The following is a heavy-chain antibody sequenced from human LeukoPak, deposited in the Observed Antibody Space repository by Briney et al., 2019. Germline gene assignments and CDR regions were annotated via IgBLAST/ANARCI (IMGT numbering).Heavy chain of an antibody. CDR1: GYTFTSYA. D-gene: IGHD3-22*01. J-gene: IGHJ4*02. Sequence: ASVKVSCKASGYTFTSYAIHWVRQAPGQRLEWMGWINAGNGNTKYSQKFQDRVTITRDTSASTAYMELSSLRSEDTAVYYCARAPSPYDSSGYPSPIDYWGQGTLVTVSS. CDR2: INAGNGNT. V-gene: IGHV1-3*01. CDR3: ARAPSPYDSSGYPSPIDY.